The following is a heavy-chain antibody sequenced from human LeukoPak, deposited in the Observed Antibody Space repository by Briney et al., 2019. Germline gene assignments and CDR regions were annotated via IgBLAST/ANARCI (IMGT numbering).Heavy chain of an antibody. J-gene: IGHJ3*02. D-gene: IGHD3-16*01. V-gene: IGHV4-39*01. CDR2: IYYSGST. Sequence: SETLSLTCTVSGGSISSSSYYWGWIRQPPGKGLEWIGSIYYSGSTYYNPSLKSRVTISVDTPKNQFSLKLSSVTAADTAVYYCARPSRFGDAFDIWGQGTMVTVSS. CDR1: GGSISSSSYY. CDR3: ARPSRFGDAFDI.